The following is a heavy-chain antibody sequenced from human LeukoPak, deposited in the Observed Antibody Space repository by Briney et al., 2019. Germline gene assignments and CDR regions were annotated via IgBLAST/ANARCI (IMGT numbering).Heavy chain of an antibody. CDR2: ISGSGGST. CDR3: ARDKGYYGSGLDYFDY. V-gene: IGHV3-23*01. CDR1: GFTFSSYA. J-gene: IGHJ4*02. Sequence: GGSLRLSCAASGFTFSSYAMSWVRQAPGKGLEWVSAISGSGGSTYYADSVKGRFTISRDNSKNTLYLQMNSLRAEDTAVYYCARDKGYYGSGLDYFDYWGQGTLVTVSS. D-gene: IGHD3-10*01.